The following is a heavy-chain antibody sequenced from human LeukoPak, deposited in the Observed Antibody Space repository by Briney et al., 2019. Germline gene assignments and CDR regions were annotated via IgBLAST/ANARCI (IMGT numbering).Heavy chain of an antibody. CDR3: ARDGGYRVGYTVPLFEY. J-gene: IGHJ4*02. D-gene: IGHD5-24*01. CDR2: INPNNGNT. Sequence: ASVKVSCKASGYTFTGYYMHWVRQPPGQELEWMGWINPNNGNTNYAQKLQDRVNLTRDTSISTAYMELSRLRSGDTAVCYCARDGGYRVGYTVPLFEYWGEGELVSVSS. V-gene: IGHV1-2*02. CDR1: GYTFTGYY.